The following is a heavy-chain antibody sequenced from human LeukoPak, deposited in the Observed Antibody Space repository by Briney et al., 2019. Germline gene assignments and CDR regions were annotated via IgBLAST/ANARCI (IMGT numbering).Heavy chain of an antibody. CDR1: GGAFSSYA. D-gene: IGHD2-15*01. V-gene: IGHV1-69*04. Sequence: ASVKVSCKASGGAFSSYAISWVRQAPGQGLEWMGRIIPILGIANYAQKFQGRVTITADKSTSTAYMELSSLRSEDTAVYYCARDLCSGGSCYCGTGNWFDPWGQGTLVTVSS. CDR2: IIPILGIA. CDR3: ARDLCSGGSCYCGTGNWFDP. J-gene: IGHJ5*02.